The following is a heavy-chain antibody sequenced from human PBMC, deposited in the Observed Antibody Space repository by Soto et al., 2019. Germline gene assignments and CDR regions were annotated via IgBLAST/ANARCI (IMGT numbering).Heavy chain of an antibody. CDR1: GFTFSSYS. V-gene: IGHV3-21*01. D-gene: IGHD3-3*01. Sequence: ESGGGLVKPGGSLRLSCAASGFTFSSYSMNWVRQAPGKGLEWVSSISSSSSYIYYADSVKGRFTISRDNAKNSLYLQMNSLRAEDTAVYYCARVATILSPDYYGMDVWGQGTTVTVSS. CDR3: ARVATILSPDYYGMDV. J-gene: IGHJ6*02. CDR2: ISSSSSYI.